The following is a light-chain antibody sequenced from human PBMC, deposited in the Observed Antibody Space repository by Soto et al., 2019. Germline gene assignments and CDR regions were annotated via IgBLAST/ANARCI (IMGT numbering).Light chain of an antibody. CDR3: QQYDNWPPYT. Sequence: DILMTQSPATLSVSPGERATLSCRASQSITSNLAWYQHKPGQAPRLLIFGASTRATGVPARFSGSGSGTEFTLTISSLQSADFAVYYCQQYDNWPPYTFGQGTKLEIK. CDR2: GAS. CDR1: QSITSN. J-gene: IGKJ2*01. V-gene: IGKV3-15*01.